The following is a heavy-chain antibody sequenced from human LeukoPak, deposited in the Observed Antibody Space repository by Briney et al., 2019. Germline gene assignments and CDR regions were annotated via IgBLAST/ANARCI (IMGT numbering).Heavy chain of an antibody. J-gene: IGHJ4*02. CDR3: AKGDCGDGCYTIDS. D-gene: IGHD2-21*02. V-gene: IGHV3-9*01. CDR1: GFTFDAYA. CDR2: IQRNSAIL. Sequence: PGRSLRLSCTASGFTFDAYAMHWVRQAPGKGLQWVSGIQRNSAILGYADSVKGRFTISRDNAKKSLFLQMNSLTAEDTAFYYCAKGDCGDGCYTIDSWGQGTLVTVSS.